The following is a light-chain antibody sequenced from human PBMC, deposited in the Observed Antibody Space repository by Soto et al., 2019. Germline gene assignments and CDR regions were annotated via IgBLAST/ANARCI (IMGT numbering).Light chain of an antibody. Sequence: QSVLTQRPSASGSPGQSVTISCAGTRDDVGGYNYVSWYQHHPGKAPKLLIYEVTKRPSGVPDRFSGSKSGNTAYLTVSGLWAEDEALYYCSSYVVSNVVFFGGGTKLTVL. J-gene: IGLJ2*01. CDR1: RDDVGGYNY. V-gene: IGLV2-8*01. CDR3: SSYVVSNVVF. CDR2: EVT.